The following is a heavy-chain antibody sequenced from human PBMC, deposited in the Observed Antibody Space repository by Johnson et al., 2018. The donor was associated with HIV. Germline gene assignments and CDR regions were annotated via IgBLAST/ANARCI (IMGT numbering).Heavy chain of an antibody. CDR3: AKDKRDYGGPPGADAFDF. V-gene: IGHV3-53*03. CDR1: GFTVSSNY. D-gene: IGHD4/OR15-4a*01. J-gene: IGHJ3*01. Sequence: VQLVESGGGLIQPGGSLRLSCAASGFTVSSNYMSWVRQAPGKGLEWVSVISGGEDDTFYAASVKGRFTISRDTSTNSLYLEMNSLKTEDTALYYCAKDKRDYGGPPGADAFDFWGQGTMFTVSA. CDR2: ISGGEDDT.